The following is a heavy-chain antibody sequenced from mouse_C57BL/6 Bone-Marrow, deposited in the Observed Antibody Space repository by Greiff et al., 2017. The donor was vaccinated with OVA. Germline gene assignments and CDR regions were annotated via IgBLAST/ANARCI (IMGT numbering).Heavy chain of an antibody. CDR2: ISDGGSYT. V-gene: IGHV5-4*01. CDR3: ARDRTEGFAY. J-gene: IGHJ3*01. D-gene: IGHD4-1*01. CDR1: GFTFSSYA. Sequence: EVMLVESGGGLVKPGGSLKLSCAASGFTFSSYAMSWVRQTPEKRLAWVATISDGGSYTYYPDNVKGRFTISRDNAKNNLYLQMGHLKSKDTAMYYCARDRTEGFAYWGQGTLVTVSA.